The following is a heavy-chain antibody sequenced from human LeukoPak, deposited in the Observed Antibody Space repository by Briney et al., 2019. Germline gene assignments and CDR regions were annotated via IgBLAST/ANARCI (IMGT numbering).Heavy chain of an antibody. CDR1: GGSISSGDYY. Sequence: KPSETLSLTCTVSGGSISSGDYYWSWIRQPPGKGLEWIGYIYYSGSTNYNPSLKSRVTISVDTSKNQFSLKLSSVTAADTAVYYCARDILETDAFDIWGQGTMVTVSS. J-gene: IGHJ3*02. CDR2: IYYSGST. V-gene: IGHV4-61*08. D-gene: IGHD1-1*01. CDR3: ARDILETDAFDI.